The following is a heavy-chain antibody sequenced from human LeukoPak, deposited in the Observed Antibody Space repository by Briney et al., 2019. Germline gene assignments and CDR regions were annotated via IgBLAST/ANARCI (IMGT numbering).Heavy chain of an antibody. D-gene: IGHD3-22*01. V-gene: IGHV4-59*01. CDR1: GGSISSYY. J-gene: IGHJ4*02. CDR3: ASSRYDSSGYWHSPPNFDY. CDR2: IYYSGST. Sequence: SETLSLTCTVSGGSISSYYWSWIRQPPGKGLEWIGYIYYSGSTNYNPSLKSRVTISVDTSKNQFSLKLSSVTAADTAVYYCASSRYDSSGYWHSPPNFDYWGQGTLVTVSS.